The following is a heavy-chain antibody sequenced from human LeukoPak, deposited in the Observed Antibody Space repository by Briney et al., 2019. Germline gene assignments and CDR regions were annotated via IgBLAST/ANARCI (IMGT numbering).Heavy chain of an antibody. D-gene: IGHD1-26*01. CDR3: ARDSVGGSYLTIDY. CDR2: ISDDGKYI. CDR1: GFTFSRYS. J-gene: IGHJ4*02. Sequence: GGSLRLSFAASGFTFSRYSMNWVRQAPGRGLEWVSSISDDGKYIYYADSVKGRFSISRDNAKSSLYLQMNGLRAEDTAVYYCARDSVGGSYLTIDYWGQGTLVTVSS. V-gene: IGHV3-21*01.